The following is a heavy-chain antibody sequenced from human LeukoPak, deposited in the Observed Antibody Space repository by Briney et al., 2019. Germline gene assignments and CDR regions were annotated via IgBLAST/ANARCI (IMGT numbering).Heavy chain of an antibody. Sequence: ASVKVSCEVSGYTLTELSMHWVRQAPGKGLEWMGGFDPEDGETIYAQKFQGRVTMTEDTSTDTAYMELSSLRSEDTAVYYCATDGYSSSWTDYYYYMDVWGKGTTVTVSS. CDR3: ATDGYSSSWTDYYYYMDV. J-gene: IGHJ6*03. CDR1: GYTLTELS. V-gene: IGHV1-24*01. CDR2: FDPEDGET. D-gene: IGHD6-13*01.